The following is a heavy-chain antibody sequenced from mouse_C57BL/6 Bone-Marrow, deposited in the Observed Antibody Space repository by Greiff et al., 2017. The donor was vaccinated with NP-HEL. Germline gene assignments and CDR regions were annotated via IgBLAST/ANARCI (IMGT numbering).Heavy chain of an antibody. J-gene: IGHJ1*03. CDR1: GYTFTSYW. D-gene: IGHD1-1*01. Sequence: QVQLQQPGAELVKPGASVKMSCKASGYTFTSYWITWVKQRPGQGLGWIGDIYPGSGRTNYQEKFKSKATLTVDTSSSTAYMQLSSLTSEDSAVYYCEGTRVVARYFDVWGTGTTVTVSS. V-gene: IGHV1-55*01. CDR3: EGTRVVARYFDV. CDR2: IYPGSGRT.